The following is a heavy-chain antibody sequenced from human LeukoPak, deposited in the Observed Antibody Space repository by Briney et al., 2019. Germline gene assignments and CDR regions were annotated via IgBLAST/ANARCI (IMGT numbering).Heavy chain of an antibody. D-gene: IGHD3-10*01. J-gene: IGHJ5*02. CDR3: ASITMVRGVAINWFDP. CDR2: IYYSGST. Sequence: AETLSLTCTVSGGSISSYYWSWIRQPPGKGLEWIGYIYYSGSTNYNPSLKSRVTISVDTSKNQFSLKLSSVTAADTAVYYCASITMVRGVAINWFDPWGQGTLVTVSS. V-gene: IGHV4-59*08. CDR1: GGSISSYY.